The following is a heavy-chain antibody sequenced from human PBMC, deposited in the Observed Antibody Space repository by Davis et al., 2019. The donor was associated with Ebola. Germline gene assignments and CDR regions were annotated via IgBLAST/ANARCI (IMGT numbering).Heavy chain of an antibody. D-gene: IGHD5-12*01. Sequence: GESLKISCAASGFTFSTNWMSWVRQAPGKGLEWVATIKPDGSDKYFVDSVKGLFTISRDNAKSSLYLQMNSLRVEDTALYYCAKGARWGQGTLVTVSS. CDR1: GFTFSTNW. J-gene: IGHJ4*02. V-gene: IGHV3-7*03. CDR3: AKGAR. CDR2: IKPDGSDK.